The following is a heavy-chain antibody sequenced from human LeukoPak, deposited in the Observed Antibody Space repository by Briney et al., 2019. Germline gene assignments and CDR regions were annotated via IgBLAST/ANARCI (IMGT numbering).Heavy chain of an antibody. V-gene: IGHV3-48*02. CDR2: ISTSSSIV. J-gene: IGHJ4*02. CDR3: ARGAAAADH. CDR1: GFTFSDYS. D-gene: IGHD6-13*01. Sequence: GGSLRLSCAASGFTFSDYSMNWVRQAPGKGLEWDSYISTSSSIVYYADSVKGRFTISRDNAKKSLYLQMNSLRDDDTGVYYCARGAAAADHWGQGTPVTVSS.